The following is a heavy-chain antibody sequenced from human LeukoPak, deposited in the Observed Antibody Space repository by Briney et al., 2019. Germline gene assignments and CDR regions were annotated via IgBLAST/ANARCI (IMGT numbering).Heavy chain of an antibody. D-gene: IGHD5-18*01. CDR2: ISNSGTAT. V-gene: IGHV3-48*03. CDR3: ARAGYSMDTEYFQH. Sequence: GGSLRLSCAASGFTFSSYEMNWVRQAPGKGLEWVSYISNSGTATYYADSVKGRFTISRDNAKSSLYLQMNSLRAEDTAVYYCARAGYSMDTEYFQHWGQGTLVTVSS. J-gene: IGHJ1*01. CDR1: GFTFSSYE.